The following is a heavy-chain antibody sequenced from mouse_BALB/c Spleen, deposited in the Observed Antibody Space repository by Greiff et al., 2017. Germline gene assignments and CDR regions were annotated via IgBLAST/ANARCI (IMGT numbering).Heavy chain of an antibody. CDR3: TRAGRAMDY. Sequence: EVKLVESGGGLVKPGGSLKLSCAASGFTFSSYTMSWVRQTPEKRLVWVATISSGGSYTYYPDSVKGRFTISRDNAKNTLYLQMSSLKSEDTAMYYCTRAGRAMDYWGQGTSVTVSS. V-gene: IGHV5-6-4*01. D-gene: IGHD3-1*01. CDR2: ISSGGSYT. CDR1: GFTFSSYT. J-gene: IGHJ4*01.